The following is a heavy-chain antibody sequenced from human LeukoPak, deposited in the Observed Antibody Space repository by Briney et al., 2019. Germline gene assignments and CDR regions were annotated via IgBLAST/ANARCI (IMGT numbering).Heavy chain of an antibody. Sequence: GGSLRLSCAASGFTFSDYWMLWVRQAPGKGPEWVANIRDDGSEKNYVDSVKGRFTISRDNAQMSLYLQMDSLRVDDTAVYYCATDRKAGSWDPRFNYGGQGTLVTVSS. J-gene: IGHJ4*02. CDR1: GFTFSDYW. D-gene: IGHD1-14*01. CDR3: ATDRKAGSWDPRFNY. CDR2: IRDDGSEK. V-gene: IGHV3-7*04.